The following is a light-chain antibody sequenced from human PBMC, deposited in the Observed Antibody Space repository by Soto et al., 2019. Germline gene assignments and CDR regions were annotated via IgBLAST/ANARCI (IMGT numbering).Light chain of an antibody. J-gene: IGKJ3*01. V-gene: IGKV1-12*01. Sequence: QMTQSPRSVSASVGDTVTLSCQTSHGVSGWLAWYQQKPGKAPTLLIYTVSDLQSGVSSRFSGSGSGTDFSRTITNLHPEDVAAYFCQQCKPFPFTFGPGTKVEVK. CDR1: HGVSGW. CDR3: QQCKPFPFT. CDR2: TVS.